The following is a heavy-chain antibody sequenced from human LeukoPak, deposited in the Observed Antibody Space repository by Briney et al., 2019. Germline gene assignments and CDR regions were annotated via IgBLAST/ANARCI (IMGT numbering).Heavy chain of an antibody. D-gene: IGHD4-17*01. J-gene: IGHJ4*02. CDR1: GGSISSYY. CDR2: IYYSGST. Sequence: SETLSLTCTVSGGSISSYYWSWIRQPPGKGLEWIGYIYYSGSTNYNPSLKSRVTISVDTSKNQFSLKLSSVTAADTAVYYCARGAYSTATPVGGLYFDYWGQGTLVTVSS. V-gene: IGHV4-59*01. CDR3: ARGAYSTATPVGGLYFDY.